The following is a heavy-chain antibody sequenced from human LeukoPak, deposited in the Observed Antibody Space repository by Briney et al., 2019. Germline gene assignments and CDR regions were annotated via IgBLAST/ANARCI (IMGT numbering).Heavy chain of an antibody. CDR2: MNPNSGNT. Sequence: ASVKVSCKASGYTFTSYDINWVRQATGQGLEWMGWMNPNSGNTGYAQKFQGRVTITRNTSISTTYMELSSLRSEDTAVYYCARVPLYCSSTSCYQYYFDYWGQGTLVTVSS. CDR3: ARVPLYCSSTSCYQYYFDY. V-gene: IGHV1-8*03. CDR1: GYTFTSYD. J-gene: IGHJ4*02. D-gene: IGHD2-2*01.